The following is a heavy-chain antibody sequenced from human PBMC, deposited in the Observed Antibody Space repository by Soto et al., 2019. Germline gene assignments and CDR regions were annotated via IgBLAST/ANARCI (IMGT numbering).Heavy chain of an antibody. CDR1: GYTLTNYA. CDR3: TRDLNGGNPFDY. Sequence: QVQFVQSGAEVKKPGASVRLSCKPSGYTLTNYAIQWVRQAAGHGLEWLGWIDPGSGYTEYSQRLRGRVTLSRDNSASTFYMDLTSLTSEDTAVYFCTRDLNGGNPFDYWGQGTLVTVS. V-gene: IGHV1-3*01. D-gene: IGHD2-8*01. CDR2: IDPGSGYT. J-gene: IGHJ4*02.